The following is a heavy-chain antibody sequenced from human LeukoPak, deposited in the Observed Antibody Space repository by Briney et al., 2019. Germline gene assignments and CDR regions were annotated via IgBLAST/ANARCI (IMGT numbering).Heavy chain of an antibody. D-gene: IGHD3-10*02. CDR1: GFTVSTNY. CDR3: ARDSPRVRGVFES. J-gene: IGHJ4*02. V-gene: IGHV3-53*01. Sequence: GGSLRLSCAASGFTVSTNYMSWVRQAPGKGLEWVSVIYSGGTTYYADSVKGRFTISRDDSKNKLYLQMNSLRAEDRAVYYCARDSPRVRGVFESWGQGTLVTVSS. CDR2: IYSGGTT.